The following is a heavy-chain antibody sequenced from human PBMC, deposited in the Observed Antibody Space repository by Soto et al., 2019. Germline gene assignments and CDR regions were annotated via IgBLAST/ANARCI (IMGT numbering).Heavy chain of an antibody. CDR2: VKSKADGGSG. V-gene: IGHV3-15*07. D-gene: IGHD1-26*01. J-gene: IGHJ4*01. CDR1: GFPFNNAW. CDR3: TTDSRTTLPEIRFDY. Sequence: GGSLRLCCVASGFPFNNAWINWVRQVPGKGLEWVGRVKSKADGGSGDYAAPVKGRFVVSRDDSKDIVYLQMNSLKIEDTGVYYCTTDSRTTLPEIRFDYWGHGTQVTVSS.